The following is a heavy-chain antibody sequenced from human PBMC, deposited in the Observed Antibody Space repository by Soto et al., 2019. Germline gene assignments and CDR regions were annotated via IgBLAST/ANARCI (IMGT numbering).Heavy chain of an antibody. CDR3: ARETVDTTLARFDY. CDR2: ISFDGSDK. Sequence: GGSLRLSCAASGFIFSNYGMHWVRQAPGKGLEWVAVISFDGSDKYYADSVKGRFTISRDKSKKTLYVQMNSLRREDTAVYYCARETVDTTLARFDYWGQGTLVTVSS. CDR1: GFIFSNYG. V-gene: IGHV3-30*03. D-gene: IGHD5-18*01. J-gene: IGHJ4*02.